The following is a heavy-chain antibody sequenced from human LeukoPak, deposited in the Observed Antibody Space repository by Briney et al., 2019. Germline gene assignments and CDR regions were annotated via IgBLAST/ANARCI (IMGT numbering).Heavy chain of an antibody. CDR3: ARDQFIVGATPPFDY. D-gene: IGHD1-26*01. CDR2: ISGSGDDT. V-gene: IGHV3-23*01. CDR1: GFTLTNYA. Sequence: PGGSLRLSCRASGFTLTNYAMNWVRQAPGKGLEWVSAISGSGDDTYHADSVKGRFTISRDNSKNTLYLQMNSLRAEDTAVYYCARDQFIVGATPPFDYWGQGTLVTVSS. J-gene: IGHJ4*02.